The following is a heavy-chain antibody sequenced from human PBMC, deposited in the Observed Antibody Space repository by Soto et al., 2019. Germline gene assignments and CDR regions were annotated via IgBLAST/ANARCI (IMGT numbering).Heavy chain of an antibody. D-gene: IGHD6-13*01. V-gene: IGHV3-23*01. CDR3: AKVPEYGSSLA. Sequence: ELQLLDSGGGLVQPGGSLRLSCAASGFTFSTYVMTWVRQAPGGGLEWVSSISASGVTTYYADSVKGRFTISRDNSKNPLYLQMNSLRAEHTAVYYCAKVPEYGSSLAWGQGTLVTVSS. CDR1: GFTFSTYV. J-gene: IGHJ5*02. CDR2: ISASGVTT.